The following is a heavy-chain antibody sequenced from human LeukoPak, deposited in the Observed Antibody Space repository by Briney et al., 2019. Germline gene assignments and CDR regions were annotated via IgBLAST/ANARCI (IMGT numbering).Heavy chain of an antibody. CDR3: AKDRLGGATFEY. V-gene: IGHV3-30*02. CDR1: GSSFSSYC. CDR2: IRYDGSNK. Sequence: GGSLRLSCAASGSSFSSYCMHSGRQAPGKGLEWVAFIRYDGSNKYYADSVKGRFTISRDNSKNTLYLQMNSLRAEDTAVYYCAKDRLGGATFEYWGQGTLVTVSS. J-gene: IGHJ4*02. D-gene: IGHD3-16*01.